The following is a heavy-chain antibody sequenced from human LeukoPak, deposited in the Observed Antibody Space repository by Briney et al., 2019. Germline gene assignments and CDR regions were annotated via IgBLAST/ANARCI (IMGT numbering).Heavy chain of an antibody. CDR2: IYYSGST. D-gene: IGHD1-1*01. J-gene: IGHJ4*02. CDR1: GGSISSHY. CDR3: ASGTTGNAIDY. V-gene: IGHV4-59*11. Sequence: PSETLSLTCTVSGGSISSHYWSWIRQPPGKGLEWIGYIYYSGSTNYNPSLKSRVTISVDTSKNQFSLNLSSVTAADTAVYYCASGTTGNAIDYWGQGTLVTVSS.